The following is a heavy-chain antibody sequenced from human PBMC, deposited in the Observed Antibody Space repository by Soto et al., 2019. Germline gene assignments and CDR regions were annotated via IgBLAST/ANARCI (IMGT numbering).Heavy chain of an antibody. Sequence: PSETLSLTCTVSGGSISSYYWSWIRQPPGKGLEWIGYIYYSGSTNYNPSLKSRVTISVDTSKNQFSLKLSSVTAADTAVYYCARARGKIHYGMDVWGQGTTVTVSS. CDR1: GGSISSYY. V-gene: IGHV4-59*01. CDR2: IYYSGST. CDR3: ARARGKIHYGMDV. J-gene: IGHJ6*02.